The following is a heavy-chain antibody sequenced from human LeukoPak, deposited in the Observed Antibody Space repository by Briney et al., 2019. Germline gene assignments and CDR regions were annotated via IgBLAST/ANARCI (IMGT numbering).Heavy chain of an antibody. CDR3: ARGTPLGFDY. J-gene: IGHJ4*02. V-gene: IGHV1-69*04. CDR2: IIPILGIA. CDR1: GGTFSSYA. D-gene: IGHD3-16*01. Sequence: GASVKVSCKASGGTFSSYAISWVRQAPGQGLEWMGRIIPILGIANYAQKLQGRVTMTTDTSTSTAYMELRSLRSDDTAVYYCARGTPLGFDYWGQGTLVTVSS.